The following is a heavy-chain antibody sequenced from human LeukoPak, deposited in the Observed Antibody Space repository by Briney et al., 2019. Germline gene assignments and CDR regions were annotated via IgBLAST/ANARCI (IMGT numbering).Heavy chain of an antibody. J-gene: IGHJ4*02. CDR2: ISGYNGNT. CDR1: GYSFTSHG. CDR3: ARGGWTTGMDY. Sequence: GASVKVSCKTSGYSFTSHGISWVRQAPGQGLEWMGWISGYNGNTNYAQKFQGRVTMTTDASTRTAHMEVRDLRSDDTAVYYCARGGWTTGMDYWGQGTLVTVSS. D-gene: IGHD1-14*01. V-gene: IGHV1-18*01.